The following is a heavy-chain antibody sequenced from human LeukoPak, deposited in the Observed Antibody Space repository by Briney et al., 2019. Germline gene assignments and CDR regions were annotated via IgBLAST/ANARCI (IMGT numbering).Heavy chain of an antibody. CDR1: GGPLSAYY. CDR3: ARGGYYDKEAFDI. CDR2: IYYSGST. V-gene: IGHV4-59*01. J-gene: IGHJ3*02. Sequence: SETLSLTCTVSGGPLSAYYWSWIRQPPGKGLEWIGYIYYSGSTNYNPSLKSRVTISVDTSKNQFSLKLSSVTAADTAVYYCARGGYYDKEAFDIWGQGTMVTVSS. D-gene: IGHD3-22*01.